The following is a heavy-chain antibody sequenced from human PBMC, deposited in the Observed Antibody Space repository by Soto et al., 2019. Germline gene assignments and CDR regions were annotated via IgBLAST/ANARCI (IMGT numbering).Heavy chain of an antibody. Sequence: GGSLRLSCAASGFTFSSYAMIWIRQVPGKGLEWVSGLYGSGGGIHYADSVKGRFTISRDNSAYSAYLQMNDLRVEDSAVYYCAKDAVSLDGVWLAHDWGQGTVVTVSS. J-gene: IGHJ4*02. V-gene: IGHV3-23*01. CDR3: AKDAVSLDGVWLAHD. CDR1: GFTFSSYA. CDR2: LYGSGGGI. D-gene: IGHD5-12*01.